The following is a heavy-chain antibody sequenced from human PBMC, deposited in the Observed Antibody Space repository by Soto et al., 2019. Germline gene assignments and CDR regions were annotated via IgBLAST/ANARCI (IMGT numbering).Heavy chain of an antibody. Sequence: QVQVEQSGAEVKKPGASVTVSCTTSGYTKYFMHWVRQAPGQGLEWMGMVNPAGDNTHYAQRYQGRVTLTRDTSTSTVYMELRSLRSEDTAVYYCAKETSSWYGMDVWGQGTDVTVSS. CDR2: VNPAGDNT. CDR3: AKETSSWYGMDV. J-gene: IGHJ6*02. CDR1: GYTKYF. V-gene: IGHV1-46*01. D-gene: IGHD6-13*01.